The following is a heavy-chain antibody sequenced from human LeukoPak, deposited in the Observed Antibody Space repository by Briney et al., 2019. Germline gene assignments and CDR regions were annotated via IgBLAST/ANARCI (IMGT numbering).Heavy chain of an antibody. CDR2: TYERSKWYK. J-gene: IGHJ3*02. D-gene: IGHD6-13*01. V-gene: IGHV6-1*01. Sequence: SQTLSLTCAISGDSVSSNSAGWNWIRQSPSRGLEWLGRTYERSKWYKDYVVSVKSRITISPDTSKSQFSLQLNSVTPEDTAVYYCAREIAGTCAFDIWGQGTVVTVSS. CDR1: GDSVSSNSAG. CDR3: AREIAGTCAFDI.